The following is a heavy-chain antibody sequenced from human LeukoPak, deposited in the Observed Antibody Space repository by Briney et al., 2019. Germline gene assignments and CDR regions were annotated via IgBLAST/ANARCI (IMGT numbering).Heavy chain of an antibody. J-gene: IGHJ4*02. V-gene: IGHV6-1*01. Sequence: SQTLSLTCAISGDSVSSNSATWNWIRQSPSRGLEWLGRTYYRSKWYNDYAISVKSRITINPDTSKNQFSLQLNSVTPEDTAVYYCARGYCGGDCYYPLYFDSWGQGTLVTVSS. CDR2: TYYRSKWYN. CDR3: ARGYCGGDCYYPLYFDS. D-gene: IGHD2-21*02. CDR1: GDSVSSNSAT.